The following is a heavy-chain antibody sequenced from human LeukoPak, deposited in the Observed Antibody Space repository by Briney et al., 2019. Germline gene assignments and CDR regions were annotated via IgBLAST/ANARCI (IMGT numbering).Heavy chain of an antibody. Sequence: GGSLRLSCAASGFTFSSYWMHWVRQAPGKGLVWVSRINSDGSSTSYADSVKGRFTISRDNAKNTLYLQMNSLRAKDTAVYYCARDGPGLGGYDASDIWGQGTMVTVSS. CDR1: GFTFSSYW. D-gene: IGHD3-10*01. J-gene: IGHJ3*02. CDR2: INSDGSST. CDR3: ARDGPGLGGYDASDI. V-gene: IGHV3-74*01.